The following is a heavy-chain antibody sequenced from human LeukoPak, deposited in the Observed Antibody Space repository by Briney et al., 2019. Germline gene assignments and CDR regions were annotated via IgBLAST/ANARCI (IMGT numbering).Heavy chain of an antibody. D-gene: IGHD4-17*01. CDR1: GYTFTSYD. V-gene: IGHV1-8*01. CDR2: MNPNSGNT. J-gene: IGHJ5*02. CDR3: ATTGMTTVTTGGFDP. Sequence: ASVKVSCKASGYTFTSYDINWVRQATGQGLEWMGWMNPNSGNTGYAQKFQGRVTMTRNTSISTAYMELSSLRSEDTAAYYCATTGMTTVTTGGFDPWGQGTLVTVSS.